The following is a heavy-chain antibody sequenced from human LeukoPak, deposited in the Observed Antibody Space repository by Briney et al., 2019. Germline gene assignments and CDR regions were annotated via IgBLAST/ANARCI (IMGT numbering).Heavy chain of an antibody. CDR3: ATDRPSLMVRGPKAY. J-gene: IGHJ4*02. V-gene: IGHV1-24*01. D-gene: IGHD3-10*01. CDR1: GYTLTELS. CDR2: FDPEDGET. Sequence: GSVKVSCKVSGYTLTELSMHWVRQAPGKGLEGMGGFDPEDGETIYAQKFQGRVTMTEDTSTDTAYMELSSLRSEDTAVYYCATDRPSLMVRGPKAYWGQGTLVTVSS.